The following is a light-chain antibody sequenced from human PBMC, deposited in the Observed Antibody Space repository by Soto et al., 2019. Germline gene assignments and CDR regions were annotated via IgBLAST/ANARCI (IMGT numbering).Light chain of an antibody. J-gene: IGKJ4*01. V-gene: IGKV3-20*01. CDR1: QIVNSNY. CDR3: QQYSASVLT. Sequence: EVVLTQSPGTLSLSPGERATLSCRASQIVNSNYLAWYQQKSGQAPRLLIFGASYRATGIPDRFSGSGSGTDFTLTISGLEPEDFALYYCQQYSASVLTFGGGTKVDIK. CDR2: GAS.